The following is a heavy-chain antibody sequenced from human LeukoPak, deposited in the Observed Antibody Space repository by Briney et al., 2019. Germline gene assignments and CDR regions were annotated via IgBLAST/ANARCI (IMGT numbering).Heavy chain of an antibody. V-gene: IGHV4-30-2*01. CDR3: ARGSPGATGITIFGVVTH. CDR1: GGSISSGGYY. D-gene: IGHD3-3*01. CDR2: IYHSGST. Sequence: PSETLSLTCTVSGGSISSGGYYWSWIRQPPGKGLEWIGYIYHSGSTYYNPSLKSRVTISVDRSKNQFSLKLSSVTAADTAVYYCARGSPGATGITIFGVVTHWGQGTLVTVSS. J-gene: IGHJ4*02.